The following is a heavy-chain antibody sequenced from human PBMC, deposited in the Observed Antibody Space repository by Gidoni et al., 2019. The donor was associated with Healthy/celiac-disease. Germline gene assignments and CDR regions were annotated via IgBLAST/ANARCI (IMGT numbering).Heavy chain of an antibody. CDR2: IRYDGSNK. V-gene: IGHV3-30*02. Sequence: QVQLVESGGGVVQPGGSLRLSCAASGFTFSSYGMHWVRQAPGKGLEWVAFIRYDGSNKYYADSVKGRFTISRDNSKNTLYLQMNSLRAEDTAVYYCAKDADYGDYLFDYWGQGTLVTVSS. D-gene: IGHD4-17*01. CDR1: GFTFSSYG. J-gene: IGHJ4*02. CDR3: AKDADYGDYLFDY.